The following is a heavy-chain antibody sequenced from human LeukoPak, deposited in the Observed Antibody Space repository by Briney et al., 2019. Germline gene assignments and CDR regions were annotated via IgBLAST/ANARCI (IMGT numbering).Heavy chain of an antibody. Sequence: GGSLRLSCAASGFTVSSNYMSWVRQALGKGLEWVSVIYSGGSTYYADSVKGRFTISRDNSKNTLYLQMNSLRAEDTAVYYCARERKDYGSGSYYTDYWGQGTLVTVSS. V-gene: IGHV3-53*01. CDR3: ARERKDYGSGSYYTDY. CDR2: IYSGGST. CDR1: GFTVSSNY. J-gene: IGHJ4*02. D-gene: IGHD3-10*01.